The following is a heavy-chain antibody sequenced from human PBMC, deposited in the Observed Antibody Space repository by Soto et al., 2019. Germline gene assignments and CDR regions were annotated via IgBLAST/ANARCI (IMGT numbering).Heavy chain of an antibody. V-gene: IGHV2-5*02. CDR1: GFSLSTSGVG. J-gene: IGHJ4*02. CDR3: AHSITMVGGLLVWGFDS. Sequence: QITLKESGPTLVKPTQTLTLTCTFSGFSLSTSGVGVGWIRQPPGKALEWLALLYWDDDKRYRPSLRSRLTISKDPSKNQVVLTMTTMDSVDTATYFCAHSITMVGGLLVWGFDSWGQGTLVTVSS. CDR2: LYWDDDK. D-gene: IGHD3-10*01.